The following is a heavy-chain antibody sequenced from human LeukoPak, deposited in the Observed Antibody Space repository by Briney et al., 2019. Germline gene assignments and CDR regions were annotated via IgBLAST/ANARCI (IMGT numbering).Heavy chain of an antibody. CDR1: GFTVISNY. Sequence: GGSLRLPCVPSGFTVISNYMNWVRQAPGKGLEWVSVIYSGGSTYPADSVQGRFSISRDNSGNTVYLQMNSLRAEHTAVYYCARVAEVGVTGYYYYMDVWGKGTTVTMSS. CDR2: IYSGGST. V-gene: IGHV3-66*01. J-gene: IGHJ6*03. D-gene: IGHD1-26*01. CDR3: ARVAEVGVTGYYYYMDV.